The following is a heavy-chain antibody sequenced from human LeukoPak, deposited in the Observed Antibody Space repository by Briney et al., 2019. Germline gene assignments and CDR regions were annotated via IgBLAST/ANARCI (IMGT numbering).Heavy chain of an antibody. CDR2: IYSNNIT. CDR1: GFTVSSSY. CDR3: VKDRVSNSSSGYFDY. V-gene: IGHV3-66*03. D-gene: IGHD6-13*01. Sequence: GGSLRLSCAASGFTVSSSYISWVRQAPGKGLEWVSVIYSNNITFYADSVKGRFTISRDNSKNTLYLQMSSLRAEDTAVYYCVKDRVSNSSSGYFDYWGQGTLVTVSS. J-gene: IGHJ4*02.